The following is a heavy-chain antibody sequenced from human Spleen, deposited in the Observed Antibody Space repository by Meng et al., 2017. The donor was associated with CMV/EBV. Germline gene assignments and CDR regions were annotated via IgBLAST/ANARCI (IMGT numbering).Heavy chain of an antibody. D-gene: IGHD5-12*01. CDR2: IRYDGSDK. CDR3: ARDPRRGYTGNDPFY. CDR1: GFPFSSYG. Sequence: GESLKISCAASGFPFSSYGMHWVRQAPGKGLEWVAFIRYDGSDKYYADSVQGRFTVSRDNSRSTMYLQMNSLRPEDAAAYYCARDPRRGYTGNDPFYWGQGTLVTVSS. J-gene: IGHJ4*02. V-gene: IGHV3-30*02.